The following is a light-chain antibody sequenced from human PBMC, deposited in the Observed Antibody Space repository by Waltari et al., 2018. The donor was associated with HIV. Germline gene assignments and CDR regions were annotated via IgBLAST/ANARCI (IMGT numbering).Light chain of an antibody. CDR3: QSYDNTLSAPVV. V-gene: IGLV1-40*01. CDR2: GNT. CDR1: SSNIGAGFN. J-gene: IGLJ2*01. Sequence: QSVLTQPPSVSGAPGQRVTLSCTGSSSNIGAGFNVHWYQQVPGRAPKLLIYGNTDRPSGVPDRFSGSKSGTSASLAITGLQAEDEAEYYCQSYDNTLSAPVVFGGGTKLTVL.